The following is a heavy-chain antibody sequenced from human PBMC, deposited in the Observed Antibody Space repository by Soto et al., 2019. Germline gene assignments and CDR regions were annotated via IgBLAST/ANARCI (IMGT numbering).Heavy chain of an antibody. CDR1: GYTFTSYG. V-gene: IGHV1-18*04. J-gene: IGHJ6*02. CDR2: ISAYNGNT. CDR3: ARVVAVAGTVGYYYYGMDV. D-gene: IGHD6-19*01. Sequence: ASVKVSCKASGYTFTSYGISWVRQAPGQGLERMGWISAYNGNTNYAQKLQGRVTMTTDTSTSTAYMELRSLRSDDTAVYYCARVVAVAGTVGYYYYGMDVWGQGTTVTVSS.